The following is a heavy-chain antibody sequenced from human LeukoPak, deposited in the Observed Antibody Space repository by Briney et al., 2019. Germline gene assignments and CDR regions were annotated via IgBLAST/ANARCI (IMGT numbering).Heavy chain of an antibody. J-gene: IGHJ5*02. CDR2: IYYSGST. CDR3: ARGVLRRWLQFGDWFDP. Sequence: LETLSLTCTVSGGSISSYYWSWIRQPPGKGLEWIGYIYYSGSTNYNPSLKSRVTISVDTSKNQFSLKLSSVTAADTAVYYCARGVLRRWLQFGDWFDPWGQGTLVTVSS. V-gene: IGHV4-59*08. D-gene: IGHD5-24*01. CDR1: GGSISSYY.